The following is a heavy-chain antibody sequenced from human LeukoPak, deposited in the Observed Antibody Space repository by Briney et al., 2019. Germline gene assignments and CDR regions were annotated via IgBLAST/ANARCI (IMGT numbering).Heavy chain of an antibody. CDR3: ARALTEYYYDSSGYYPNYYYYYMDV. CDR2: IYYTGST. J-gene: IGHJ6*03. CDR1: GGSMSFYY. D-gene: IGHD3-22*01. Sequence: TASETLSLTCTVSGGSMSFYYWNWIRQSPGKGLEWIGYIYYTGSTNYNPSLKSRVTISVDTSKNQFSLKLSSVTAADTAVYYCARALTEYYYDSSGYYPNYYYYYMDVWAKGTTVTVSS. V-gene: IGHV4-59*01.